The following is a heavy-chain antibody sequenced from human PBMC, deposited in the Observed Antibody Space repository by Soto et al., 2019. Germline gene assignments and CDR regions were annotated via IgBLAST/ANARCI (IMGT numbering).Heavy chain of an antibody. Sequence: QVQLQESGPGLVKPSGTLSLTCAVSGGSISSSSWWSWVRQPPGKGLEWIGEIYHSGSTNYNPSLKNRITISVDKSKNQFSLTLSSMTAADTAVYNCAKERGGWCEIWGQGTMVTVSS. J-gene: IGHJ3*02. D-gene: IGHD2-21*01. V-gene: IGHV4-4*02. CDR2: IYHSGST. CDR3: AKERGGWCEI. CDR1: GGSISSSSW.